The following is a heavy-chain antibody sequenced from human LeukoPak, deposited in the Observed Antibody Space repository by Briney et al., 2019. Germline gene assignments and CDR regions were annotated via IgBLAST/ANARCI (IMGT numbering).Heavy chain of an antibody. D-gene: IGHD6-19*01. V-gene: IGHV4-4*09. CDR3: ARTPARSGWAYYFDY. CDR1: GDSIRSAR. CDR2: IYHTATT. J-gene: IGHJ4*02. Sequence: PSETLSLTCAVSGDSIRSARWNWIRQIPGKGLEWIGYIYHTATTNYNHSFRTRVTMSLDTSNNQFSLRLTSVTAADTAVYYCARTPARSGWAYYFDYWGQGALVTVSS.